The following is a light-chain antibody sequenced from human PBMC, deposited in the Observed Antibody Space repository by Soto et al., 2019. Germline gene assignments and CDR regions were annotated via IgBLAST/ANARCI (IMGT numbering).Light chain of an antibody. V-gene: IGLV1-40*01. Sequence: QSVLTQPPSVSGAPGQRVTISCTGSSSNIGAGYDVHWYQQLPGTAPKLLIYGNSNRPSGVPDPVSGSKSGTSASLAITGLQAEDEADYYCQPYDSSLRAWVFGGGTKLTVL. CDR3: QPYDSSLRAWV. CDR1: SSNIGAGYD. J-gene: IGLJ3*02. CDR2: GNS.